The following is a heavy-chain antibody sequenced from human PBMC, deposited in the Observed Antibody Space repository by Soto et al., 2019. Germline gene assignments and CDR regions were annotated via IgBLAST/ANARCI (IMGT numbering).Heavy chain of an antibody. CDR3: ARDLSNYDILTGLIN. J-gene: IGHJ4*02. D-gene: IGHD3-9*01. V-gene: IGHV3-21*01. Sequence: GGSLRLSCAASGFTFSSYSMNWVRQAPGKGLEWVSSISSSSSYIYYADSVKGRFTISRDNAKNSLYLQMNSLRAEDTAVYYCARDLSNYDILTGLINWGQGTLVTVSS. CDR2: ISSSSSYI. CDR1: GFTFSSYS.